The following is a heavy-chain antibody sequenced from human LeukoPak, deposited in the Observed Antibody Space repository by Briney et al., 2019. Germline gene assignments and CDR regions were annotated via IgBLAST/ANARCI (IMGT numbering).Heavy chain of an antibody. J-gene: IGHJ4*02. V-gene: IGHV1-46*01. Sequence: GASVKVSCKASGYTFTSYYMHWVRQAPGQGLEWMGIINPSGGSTSYAQKFQGRVTMTRDTPTSTVYMELGSLRSEDTAVYYCASSRGIAAAGIFDYWGQGTLVTVSS. CDR1: GYTFTSYY. CDR3: ASSRGIAAAGIFDY. CDR2: INPSGGST. D-gene: IGHD6-13*01.